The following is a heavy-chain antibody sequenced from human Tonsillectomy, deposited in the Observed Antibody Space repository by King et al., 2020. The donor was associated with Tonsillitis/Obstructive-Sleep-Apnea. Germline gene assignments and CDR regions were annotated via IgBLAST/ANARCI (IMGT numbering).Heavy chain of an antibody. Sequence: VQLVESGGGLVKPGGSLRLSCAASGFTFSNAWMSWVRQAPGKGLEWVGRIKSKTDGGTTDYAAPVKGRFTISRDDSKNTLYLQMNSLKTEDTAVYYCTSVGELWWSTRQHWGQGTLVTVSS. J-gene: IGHJ4*02. CDR2: IKSKTDGGTT. V-gene: IGHV3-15*01. D-gene: IGHD2-21*01. CDR1: GFTFSNAW. CDR3: TSVGELWWSTRQH.